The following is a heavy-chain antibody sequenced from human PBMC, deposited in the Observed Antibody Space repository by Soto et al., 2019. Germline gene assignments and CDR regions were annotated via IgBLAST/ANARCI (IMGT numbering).Heavy chain of an antibody. D-gene: IGHD1-1*01. CDR2: IYYTGST. Sequence: SETLSLTCTVSGGSITSYYWSWLRQPPGKGLEWIGYIYYTGSTNYNPSLKSRITTSVDTSKNQFSLNLSSVTPADTAVYYCARKNDYMLDYWGQGTLVTVSS. CDR1: GGSITSYY. CDR3: ARKNDYMLDY. J-gene: IGHJ4*02. V-gene: IGHV4-59*01.